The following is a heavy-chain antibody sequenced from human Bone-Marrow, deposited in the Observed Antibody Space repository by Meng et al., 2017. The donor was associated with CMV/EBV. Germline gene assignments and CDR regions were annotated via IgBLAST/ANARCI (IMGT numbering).Heavy chain of an antibody. CDR3: TRAGHHITSSWFGS. Sequence: GESLKISCVASGFSISNYWMDWVRQAPGKGLEWVANIQQDGSVKYYVDSVKGRFTISRDNAQNSLSLQMNSLRAEDTAVYYCTRAGHHITSSWFGSWGQGTPVTVSS. D-gene: IGHD6-6*01. CDR1: GFSISNYW. J-gene: IGHJ5*01. CDR2: IQQDGSVK. V-gene: IGHV3-7*01.